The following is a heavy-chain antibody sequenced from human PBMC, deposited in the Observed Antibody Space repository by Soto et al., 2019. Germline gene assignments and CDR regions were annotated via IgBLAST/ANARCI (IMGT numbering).Heavy chain of an antibody. CDR3: ARDADTTGHYSHFDL. V-gene: IGHV3-33*08. Sequence: QVQLVESGGGVVQPGGSLRLSCAASGFTFSYYGFHWVRQAPGKGLEWVAVMHTGGNEKYYVDSVKGRFTVSRDDSRNMVYLEMSGLRXEXXXEYFCARDADTTGHYSHFDLWGRGALVAVS. J-gene: IGHJ4*02. CDR2: MHTGGNEK. D-gene: IGHD3-9*01. CDR1: GFTFSYYG.